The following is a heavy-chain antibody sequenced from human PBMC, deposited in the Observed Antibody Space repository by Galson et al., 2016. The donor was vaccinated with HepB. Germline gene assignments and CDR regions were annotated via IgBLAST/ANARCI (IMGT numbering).Heavy chain of an antibody. CDR1: GFTFSSYA. J-gene: IGHJ6*02. Sequence: SLRLSCAASGFTFSSYAMHWVRQAQGKGLEWVAFISHDGSDRYYADSVKGRFTISRDNSKNMLSLQMNSLRTGDTALYYCARNGITIFAVAPMDVWGHGSTVTVSS. D-gene: IGHD3-3*01. CDR3: ARNGITIFAVAPMDV. V-gene: IGHV3-30*04. CDR2: ISHDGSDR.